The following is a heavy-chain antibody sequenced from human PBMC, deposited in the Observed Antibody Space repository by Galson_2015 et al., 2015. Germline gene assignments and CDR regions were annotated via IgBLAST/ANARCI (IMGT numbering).Heavy chain of an antibody. J-gene: IGHJ4*02. Sequence: SLRLSCAASGFSFSDYSMNWVRQAPGKGLEWVSSISWSSTYIYYADSVKGRFTVSRDNAKNSLYLHMNSLRADDTAVYFCARGRKVMVGTGDYWGPGTLVAVSS. CDR3: ARGRKVMVGTGDY. CDR2: ISWSSTYI. CDR1: GFSFSDYS. V-gene: IGHV3-21*01. D-gene: IGHD3-22*01.